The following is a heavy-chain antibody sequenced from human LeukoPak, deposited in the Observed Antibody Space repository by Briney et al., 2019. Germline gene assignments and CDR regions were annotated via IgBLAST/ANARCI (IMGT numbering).Heavy chain of an antibody. V-gene: IGHV3-21*04. J-gene: IGHJ4*02. Sequence: GGSLRLSCAASGVTFSSYSMNWVRQAPGKGLEWVASISSGSSYIYYADSVKGRFTISRDNAKNSLYLPMNSLRAEDTAVYYCERGYLAGDYWGQGTLVTVSS. D-gene: IGHD5-18*01. CDR2: ISSGSSYI. CDR1: GVTFSSYS. CDR3: ERGYLAGDY.